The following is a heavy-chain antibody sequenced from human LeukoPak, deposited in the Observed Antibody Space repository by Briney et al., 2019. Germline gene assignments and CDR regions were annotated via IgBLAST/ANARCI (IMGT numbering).Heavy chain of an antibody. J-gene: IGHJ2*01. D-gene: IGHD5-12*01. Sequence: ASVKVSCKVSGYTLTGLSMHWVRQAPGKGLEWMGGFDPEDGETIYAQKFQGRVTMTEDTSTDTAYMELSSLRSEDTAVYYCATAFKWLQRAYWYFDLWGRGTLVTVSS. CDR3: ATAFKWLQRAYWYFDL. V-gene: IGHV1-24*01. CDR2: FDPEDGET. CDR1: GYTLTGLS.